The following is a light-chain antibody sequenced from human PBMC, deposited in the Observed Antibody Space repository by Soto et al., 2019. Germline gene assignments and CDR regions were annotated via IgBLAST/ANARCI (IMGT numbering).Light chain of an antibody. CDR1: QSVSSY. V-gene: IGKV3-11*01. CDR3: QQRRNWPPT. Sequence: EIVLTQSPATLSLSPGERATLSCRASQSVSSYLAWYQQKPGQAPRLLIYDASNRDTGFPDRFSGSGSGTDFPLAITCLEPEDLAVYYGQQRRNWPPTFGGGNKVEIK. J-gene: IGKJ4*01. CDR2: DAS.